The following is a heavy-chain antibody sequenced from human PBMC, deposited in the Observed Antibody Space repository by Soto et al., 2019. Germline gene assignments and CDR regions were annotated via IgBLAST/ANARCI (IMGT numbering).Heavy chain of an antibody. CDR3: AGLYDYGDYCWFDP. V-gene: IGHV4-59*11. CDR1: GGSISNHY. D-gene: IGHD4-17*01. Sequence: QVQLQESGPGLVKPSETLSLTCTVSGGSISNHYWSWIRQPPGKGLEWVGHIYYSGSTNYNPSLKIRVTISLDTSKNQFSLRLSAVTAADTAVYYCAGLYDYGDYCWFDPWGQGTLVTVSS. J-gene: IGHJ5*02. CDR2: IYYSGST.